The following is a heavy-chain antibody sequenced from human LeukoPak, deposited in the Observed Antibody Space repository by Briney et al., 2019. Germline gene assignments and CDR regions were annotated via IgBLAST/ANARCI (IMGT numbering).Heavy chain of an antibody. V-gene: IGHV3-33*01. D-gene: IGHD3-22*01. CDR1: GFTFSGYG. Sequence: GRSLRLSCAASGFTFSGYGMHWVRQAPGKGLEWVAVIWYDGSNKYYADSVKGRFTISRDNSKNTLYLQMNSLRAEDTAVYYCAREAYSSGYTYYYYGMDVWGQGTTVTVSS. CDR2: IWYDGSNK. CDR3: AREAYSSGYTYYYYGMDV. J-gene: IGHJ6*02.